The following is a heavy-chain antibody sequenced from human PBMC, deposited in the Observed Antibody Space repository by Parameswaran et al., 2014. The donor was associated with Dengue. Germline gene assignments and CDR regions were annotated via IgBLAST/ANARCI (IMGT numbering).Heavy chain of an antibody. Sequence: WVRQAPGQGLEWMGWISAYNGNTDYAQKFQGRVTVTTDTSASTAYMELRSLRSDDTAVYYCARDPPSVDTAMVDYWGQGTLVTVSS. J-gene: IGHJ4*02. CDR2: ISAYNGNT. D-gene: IGHD5-18*01. CDR3: ARDPPSVDTAMVDY. V-gene: IGHV1-18*01.